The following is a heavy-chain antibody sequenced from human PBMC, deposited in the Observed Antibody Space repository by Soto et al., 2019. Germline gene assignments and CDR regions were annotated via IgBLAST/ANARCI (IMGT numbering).Heavy chain of an antibody. CDR1: GGSVSSGSYY. CDR2: IYYSGST. CDR3: ARAPRDPYSSSSSFDY. Sequence: KASETLSLTCTVSGGSVSSGSYYWSWIRQPPGKGLEWIGYIYYSGSTNYNPSLKSRVTISVDTSKNQFSLKLSSVTAADTAVYYCARAPRDPYSSSSSFDYWGQGTLVTVSS. J-gene: IGHJ4*02. D-gene: IGHD6-6*01. V-gene: IGHV4-61*01.